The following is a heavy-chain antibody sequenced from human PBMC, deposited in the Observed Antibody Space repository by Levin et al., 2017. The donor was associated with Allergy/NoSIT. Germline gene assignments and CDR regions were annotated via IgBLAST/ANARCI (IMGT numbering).Heavy chain of an antibody. D-gene: IGHD6-19*01. Sequence: GESLKISCAASGFTFSSYSMNWVRQAPGKGLEWVSSISSSSSYIYYADSVKGRFTISRDNAKNSLYLQMNSLRAEDTAVYYCARLGSSGYFDYWGQGTLVTVSS. V-gene: IGHV3-21*01. CDR3: ARLGSSGYFDY. CDR2: ISSSSSYI. J-gene: IGHJ4*02. CDR1: GFTFSSYS.